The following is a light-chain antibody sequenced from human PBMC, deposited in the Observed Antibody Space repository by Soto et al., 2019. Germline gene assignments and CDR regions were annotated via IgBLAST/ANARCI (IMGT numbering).Light chain of an antibody. CDR2: GAS. CDR3: QQYDDLPIT. V-gene: IGKV1-33*01. Sequence: DIQIAQSPSSLSASVGERFSITCQASHDISNYLNWYQQKPGKAPKVLIYGASNLETGVPSRFSGSGSGTDFTLTISSLQPEDFATYFCQQYDDLPITFGLGTRLEIK. CDR1: HDISNY. J-gene: IGKJ5*01.